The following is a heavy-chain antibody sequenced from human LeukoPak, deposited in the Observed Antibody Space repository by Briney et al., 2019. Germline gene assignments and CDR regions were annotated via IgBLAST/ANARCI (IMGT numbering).Heavy chain of an antibody. Sequence: SETLSLTCTVSGGSISSSGYYWGWVRQPPGKGLEWIGIIYFSGTTYYNPSLKSRVTISEDTSKNQFSLKLSSVTAADTAVYYCARHPLSGRLFDYWGQGTLVTVSS. CDR2: IYFSGTT. CDR1: GGSISSSGYY. CDR3: ARHPLSGRLFDY. J-gene: IGHJ4*02. D-gene: IGHD1-26*01. V-gene: IGHV4-39*01.